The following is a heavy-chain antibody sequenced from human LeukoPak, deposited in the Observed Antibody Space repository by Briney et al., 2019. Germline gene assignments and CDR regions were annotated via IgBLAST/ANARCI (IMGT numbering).Heavy chain of an antibody. V-gene: IGHV3-21*01. CDR3: ARDEKYYYDSSGYYYGDY. D-gene: IGHD3-22*01. CDR2: ISSSSSYI. J-gene: IGHJ4*02. CDR1: GFTFSSYS. Sequence: GGSLRLSCAASGFTFSSYSMNWVRQAPGKGLEWVSSISSSSSYIYYADSVKGRFTISRDNAKNSLYLQMNSLRAEDTAVYYCARDEKYYYDSSGYYYGDYSRQGTLVTVSS.